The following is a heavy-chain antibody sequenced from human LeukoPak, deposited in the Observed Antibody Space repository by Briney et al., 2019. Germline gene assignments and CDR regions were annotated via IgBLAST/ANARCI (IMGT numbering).Heavy chain of an antibody. CDR3: AREGDSSSWLDY. J-gene: IGHJ4*02. D-gene: IGHD6-13*01. CDR2: INPNSGGT. V-gene: IGHV1-2*02. Sequence: ASVKVSCKASGYTFTGYYMHWVRQAPAQGLEWMGWINPNSGGTNYAQKFQGRVTMTRDTSISTDYMELSRLRSDDTAVYYCAREGDSSSWLDYWGQGTLVTVSS. CDR1: GYTFTGYY.